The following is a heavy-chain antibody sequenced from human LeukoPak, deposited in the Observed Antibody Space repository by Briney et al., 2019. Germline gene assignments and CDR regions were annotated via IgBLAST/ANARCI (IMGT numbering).Heavy chain of an antibody. V-gene: IGHV1-2*02. Sequence: GASLKVSCKASGYTFTGYYMHWVRQAPGQGLEWMGWINSNSGDTSYAQKFQGRVTMTRDTSISTAYMELSRLRSDDTAVYYCAREPHYDLLTGYALGYLDLWGRGTLLTVSS. D-gene: IGHD3-9*01. CDR3: AREPHYDLLTGYALGYLDL. J-gene: IGHJ2*01. CDR1: GYTFTGYY. CDR2: INSNSGDT.